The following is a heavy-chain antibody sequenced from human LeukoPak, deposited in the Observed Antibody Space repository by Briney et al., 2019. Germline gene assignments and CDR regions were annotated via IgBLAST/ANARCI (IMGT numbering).Heavy chain of an antibody. CDR1: GFTFSDYS. CDR2: ISSSSSYT. Sequence: GGSLRLSCAASGFTFSDYSMNWVRQAPGKGLEWVSSISSSSSYTPYADSVKGRFTISRDNSKNTLYLQMNSLRAEDTAVYYCARAGRPSGYCSSTSCEDAFDIWGQGTMVTVSS. CDR3: ARAGRPSGYCSSTSCEDAFDI. J-gene: IGHJ3*02. D-gene: IGHD2-2*01. V-gene: IGHV3-21*01.